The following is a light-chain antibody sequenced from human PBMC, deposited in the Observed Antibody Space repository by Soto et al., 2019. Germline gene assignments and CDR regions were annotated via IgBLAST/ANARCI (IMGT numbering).Light chain of an antibody. Sequence: QSALTQPASVSGSPGQSITISCTGTSSDVGGYNYVSWYQQHPGKAPKLMIYEVSNRPSGVSSRFSGSKSGNTASLTISGIQALEEVDYACSSYTSSSTHAGLVVFGGGTKLTVL. V-gene: IGLV2-14*01. CDR2: EVS. J-gene: IGLJ2*01. CDR3: SSYTSSSTHAGLVV. CDR1: SSDVGGYNY.